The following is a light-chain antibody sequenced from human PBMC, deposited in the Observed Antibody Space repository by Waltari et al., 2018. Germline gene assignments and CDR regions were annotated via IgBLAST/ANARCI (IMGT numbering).Light chain of an antibody. J-gene: IGKJ4*01. CDR1: KSHFHSDGNTY. CDR2: KVS. CDR3: MQGTHWPLT. V-gene: IGKV2-30*02. Sequence: DVAIPQLPLPLPVTFGTPASTPAKPIKSHFHSDGNTYLAWFQQRPGQSPRLLIYKVSNRESGVPDRFSASGSGTDFTLKISRVEAEDVGVYYCMQGTHWPLTFGGGTKVEIK.